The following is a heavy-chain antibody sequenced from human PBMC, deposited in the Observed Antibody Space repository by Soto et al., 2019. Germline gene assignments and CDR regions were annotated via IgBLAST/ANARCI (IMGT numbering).Heavy chain of an antibody. CDR1: GFTFSTYS. J-gene: IGHJ4*02. V-gene: IGHV3-48*02. CDR2: ITGSGTTV. Sequence: EVHLVESGGGLVQPAGSLRLSCAASGFTFSTYSLNWVRQAPGKGLEWVSYITGSGTTVYYADSVRGRFTISRDNAKNSLYLQMNSLRDDDTAVYYCARGSSNWAYYFDFWGQGTLVTVSS. D-gene: IGHD6-13*01. CDR3: ARGSSNWAYYFDF.